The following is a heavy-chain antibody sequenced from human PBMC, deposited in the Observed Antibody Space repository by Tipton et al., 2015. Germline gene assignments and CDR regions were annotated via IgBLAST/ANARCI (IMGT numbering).Heavy chain of an antibody. Sequence: TLSLTCTVSGGSISTNFFYWGWIRQPPGKGLEWIGSINNSGSTYYNPSLKSRVTISVDTSKNQFSLKLTSVTAADTSVYYCARLVEWFKGGGSFDYWGQGTLVTVSS. J-gene: IGHJ4*02. V-gene: IGHV4-39*01. D-gene: IGHD3-3*01. CDR3: ARLVEWFKGGGSFDY. CDR1: GGSISTNFFY. CDR2: INNSGST.